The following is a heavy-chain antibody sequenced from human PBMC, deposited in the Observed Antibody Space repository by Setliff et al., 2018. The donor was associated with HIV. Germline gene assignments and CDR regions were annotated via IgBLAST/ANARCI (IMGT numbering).Heavy chain of an antibody. CDR3: ARHLGLPDATDYMDV. CDR2: IYPGDSDT. D-gene: IGHD2-2*01. V-gene: IGHV5-51*01. CDR1: GYSFNIYW. J-gene: IGHJ6*03. Sequence: GESLKISCKGSGYSFNIYWIGWVRQMPGKGLEWMGIIYPGDSDTRYSPSFQGQVTISADKSISTAYLQWSSLKASDTAMYYCARHLGLPDATDYMDVWGKGTTVTVSS.